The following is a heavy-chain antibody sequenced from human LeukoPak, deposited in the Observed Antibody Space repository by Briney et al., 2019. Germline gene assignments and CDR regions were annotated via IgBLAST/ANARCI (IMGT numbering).Heavy chain of an antibody. CDR2: IIPIFGTA. CDR3: ARDIYDSSGYYYGVRY. V-gene: IGHV1-69*06. CDR1: GGTFSSYA. Sequence: SVKVSCKASGGTFSSYAISWVRQAPGQGLEWMGGIIPIFGTANYAQKFQGRVTITADKSTSTAYMELSSLRSEDTAVYYCARDIYDSSGYYYGVRYWGQGTLVTVSS. J-gene: IGHJ4*02. D-gene: IGHD3-22*01.